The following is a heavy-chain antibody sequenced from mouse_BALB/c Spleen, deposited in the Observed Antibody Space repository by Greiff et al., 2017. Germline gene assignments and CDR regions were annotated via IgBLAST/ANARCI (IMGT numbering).Heavy chain of an antibody. Sequence: VQLQQSGAELVRSGASVKLSCTASGFNIKDYYMHWVKQRPEQGLEWIGWIDPENGDTEYAPKFQGKATMTADTSSNTAYLQLSSLTSEDTAVYDSNLHTTATPWCADGGEGTLVTVSA. D-gene: IGHD1-2*01. CDR3: NLHTTATPWCAD. V-gene: IGHV14-4*02. CDR2: IDPENGDT. J-gene: IGHJ3*01. CDR1: GFNIKDYY.